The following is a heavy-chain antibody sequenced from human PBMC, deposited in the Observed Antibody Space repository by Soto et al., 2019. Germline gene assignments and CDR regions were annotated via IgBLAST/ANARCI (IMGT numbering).Heavy chain of an antibody. D-gene: IGHD2-15*01. CDR2: INSDGSST. V-gene: IGHV3-74*01. J-gene: IGHJ6*02. CDR1: GFTFSSYW. CDR3: AREGALGYCSGGSCYDYYYGMDV. Sequence: GGSLRLSCAASGFTFSSYWMHWVRQAPGKGLVWVSRINSDGSSTSYADSVKGRFTISRDNAKNTLYLQMNSLRAEDTAVYYCAREGALGYCSGGSCYDYYYGMDVWGQGTTVTVSS.